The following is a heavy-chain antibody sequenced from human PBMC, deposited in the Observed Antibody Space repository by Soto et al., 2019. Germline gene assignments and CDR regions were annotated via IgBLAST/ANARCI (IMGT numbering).Heavy chain of an antibody. CDR3: TRQDRKPYYYGMDV. Sequence: EVQLVESGGGLVQPGGSLKLSCAASGSTFSGSAMHWVRQASGKGLEWVGRIRSKANSYATAYAASVKGRFTISRDDSKNTAYLQMNSLKTEYTAVYYCTRQDRKPYYYGMDVWGQGTTVTVSS. CDR2: IRSKANSYAT. CDR1: GSTFSGSA. V-gene: IGHV3-73*02. J-gene: IGHJ6*02.